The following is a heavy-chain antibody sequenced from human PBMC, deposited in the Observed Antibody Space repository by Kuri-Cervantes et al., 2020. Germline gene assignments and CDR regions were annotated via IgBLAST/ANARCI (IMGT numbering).Heavy chain of an antibody. V-gene: IGHV3-9*01. CDR1: GFTFDDYA. D-gene: IGHD3-22*01. CDR2: ISWNSGSI. Sequence: SLKISCAASGFTFDDYAMHWVRQAPGKGLEWVSGISWNSGSIGYADSVKGRFTISRDNAKNSLYLQMNSLRAEDTAVYYCAKGDYYDMSVKDGMDVWGQGTTVTVSS. J-gene: IGHJ6*02. CDR3: AKGDYYDMSVKDGMDV.